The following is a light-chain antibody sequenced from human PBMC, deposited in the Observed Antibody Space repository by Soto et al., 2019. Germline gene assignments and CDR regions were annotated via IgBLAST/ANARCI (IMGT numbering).Light chain of an antibody. Sequence: DIQMTQSPSTLSVSVGDRVTITCRASESINGWLAWYQQKPGRAPRILNYDGYKLEPGVPSRLSGSGSGAEYTLTISSLQHEDFATNYCQHYSSYPPSIGGGTKVEL. CDR3: QHYSSYPPS. CDR1: ESINGW. CDR2: DGY. V-gene: IGKV1-5*01. J-gene: IGKJ4*01.